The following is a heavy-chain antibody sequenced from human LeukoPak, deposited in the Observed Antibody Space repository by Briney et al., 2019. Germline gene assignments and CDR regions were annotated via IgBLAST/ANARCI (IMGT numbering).Heavy chain of an antibody. V-gene: IGHV1-18*01. CDR2: ISAYVDNT. CDR1: GYTFTKYG. CDR3: VKEGYDRGGYFGH. J-gene: IGHJ4*02. D-gene: IGHD3-22*01. Sequence: ASVKVSCKASGYTFTKYGVSWVRQAPGQGLEWMGWISAYVDNTDYAPKFQGRITVSKDSSTDTEHMELRSLRPDDTAIYYYVKEGYDRGGYFGHWGQGTLVTVSS.